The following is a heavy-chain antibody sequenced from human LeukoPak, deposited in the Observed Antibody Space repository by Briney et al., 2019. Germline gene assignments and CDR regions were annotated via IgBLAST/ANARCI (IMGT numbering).Heavy chain of an antibody. J-gene: IGHJ4*02. CDR2: ISSTGSYI. V-gene: IGHV3-21*01. CDR3: AREMDDILTGYGLDY. CDR1: GFTFSSYS. Sequence: GGSLRLSCAASGFTFSSYSMNWVRQAPGKGLGVSSISSTGSYIFYADSVKGRFTISRDNAKNSLYLQMNSLRAEDTAVYYCAREMDDILTGYGLDYWGQGTLVTVSS. D-gene: IGHD3-9*01.